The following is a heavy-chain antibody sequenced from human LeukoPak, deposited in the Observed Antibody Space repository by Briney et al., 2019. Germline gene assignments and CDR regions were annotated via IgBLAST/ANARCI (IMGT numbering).Heavy chain of an antibody. CDR3: ARGWSYADP. J-gene: IGHJ5*02. CDR1: GGSINSGGYS. V-gene: IGHV4-30-2*01. D-gene: IGHD2-8*01. CDR2: IYHSGST. Sequence: SQTLSLTCAVSGGSINSGGYSWSWIRQPPGKGLEWIGYIYHSGSTYYNPTLKSRVTISVDRSKNQFSLKLSSVTAADTAVYYCARGWSYADPWGQGTLVTVSS.